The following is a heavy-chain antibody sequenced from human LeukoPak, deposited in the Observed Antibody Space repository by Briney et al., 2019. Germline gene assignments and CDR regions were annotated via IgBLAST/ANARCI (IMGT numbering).Heavy chain of an antibody. J-gene: IGHJ6*03. CDR3: AREGVVGQQLYYYYKDV. CDR1: GGTFSIYA. D-gene: IGHD6-13*01. Sequence: SLKVSCKASGGTFSIYAISWVRPAPGQGLEWMGRIIPIFGTANYAQNFQCSVTISADESTSSAYMELSSLRFEDTAVYYCAREGVVGQQLYYYYKDVWGKGATVTVS. CDR2: IIPIFGTA. V-gene: IGHV1-69*01.